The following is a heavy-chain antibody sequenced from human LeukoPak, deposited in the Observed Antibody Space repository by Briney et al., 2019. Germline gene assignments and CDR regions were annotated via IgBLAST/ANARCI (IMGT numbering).Heavy chain of an antibody. Sequence: QSGGSLRLSCAASGFPFSAYAMSWVRQAPGKGLEWVSAISASGDTTYYADSVRGRFTISRDNSKNTLYLQMNSLRAEDTAVYYCAREGVDTAMAYYYFDYWGQGTLVTVSS. CDR3: AREGVDTAMAYYYFDY. D-gene: IGHD5-18*01. CDR2: ISASGDTT. J-gene: IGHJ4*02. V-gene: IGHV3-23*01. CDR1: GFPFSAYA.